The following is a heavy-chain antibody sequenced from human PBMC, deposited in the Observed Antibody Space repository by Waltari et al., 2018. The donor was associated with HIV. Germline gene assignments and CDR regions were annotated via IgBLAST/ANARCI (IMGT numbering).Heavy chain of an antibody. J-gene: IGHJ6*02. V-gene: IGHV3-30*02. CDR2: IRYDGNTK. Sequence: QGQLVESGGGVVQSGGSLRLSCAASGFSFSISGMHWVRQAPGKGLEWVTFIRYDGNTKYYADSVKGRFTISRDNSKNTLYLQMSSLRAEDTAVYYCAKELRSGYSYYYYGMDVWGQGTTVTVSS. CDR1: GFSFSISG. D-gene: IGHD2-15*01. CDR3: AKELRSGYSYYYYGMDV.